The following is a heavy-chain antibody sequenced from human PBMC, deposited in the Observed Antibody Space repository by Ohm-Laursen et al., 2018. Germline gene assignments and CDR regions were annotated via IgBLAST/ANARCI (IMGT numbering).Heavy chain of an antibody. CDR3: AKGLSGGTGRGNWFDP. J-gene: IGHJ5*02. CDR1: GFTFSGYA. CDR2: VTGSGRTT. D-gene: IGHD3-10*01. Sequence: SLRLSCAASGFTFSGYAMSWVRQAPGKGPEWVSVVTGSGRTTYYRDSVKSRFTISRDNSKNTLYLQMNSLRVEDTAVYYCAKGLSGGTGRGNWFDPWGQGTLVSVSS. V-gene: IGHV3-23*01.